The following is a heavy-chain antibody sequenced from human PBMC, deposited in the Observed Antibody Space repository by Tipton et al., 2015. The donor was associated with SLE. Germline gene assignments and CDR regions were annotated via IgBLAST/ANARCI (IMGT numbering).Heavy chain of an antibody. CDR1: GGSMSTYY. J-gene: IGHJ4*02. Sequence: LRLSCTVSGGSMSTYYWSWIRQPPGKGLEWIGYIYHSGSTNYNPSLRSRVTISVDTSKNQLSLQLSSVTTADTAVYYCARGRGSSSSGHYWGQGTLVTVSS. CDR3: ARGRGSSSSGHY. D-gene: IGHD6-6*01. V-gene: IGHV4-59*01. CDR2: IYHSGST.